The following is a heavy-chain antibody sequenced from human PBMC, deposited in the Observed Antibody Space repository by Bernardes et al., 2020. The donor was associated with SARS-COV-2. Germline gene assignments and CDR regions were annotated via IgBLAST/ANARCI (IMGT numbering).Heavy chain of an antibody. J-gene: IGHJ4*02. Sequence: ASVKVSCKASGYTFTGYYMHWVRQAPGQGLEWMGWINPNSGGTNYAQKFQGRVTMTRDTSISTAYMELSRLRYDDTAVYHCAILDRSGYSPFDYWGQGTLVTVSS. CDR3: AILDRSGYSPFDY. D-gene: IGHD3-22*01. CDR1: GYTFTGYY. CDR2: INPNSGGT. V-gene: IGHV1-2*02.